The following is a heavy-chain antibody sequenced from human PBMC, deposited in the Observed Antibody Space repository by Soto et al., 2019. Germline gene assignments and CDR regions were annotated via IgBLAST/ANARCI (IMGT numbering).Heavy chain of an antibody. Sequence: GASVKGSCKASGYTFTSYGISWVRQAPGQGLEWMGWISAYNGNTNYAQKLQGRVTMTTDTSTSTAYMELRSLRSDDTAVYYCARGYCISTSCDTFDIWGQGTMVTVSS. V-gene: IGHV1-18*01. D-gene: IGHD2-2*01. CDR3: ARGYCISTSCDTFDI. CDR1: GYTFTSYG. CDR2: ISAYNGNT. J-gene: IGHJ3*02.